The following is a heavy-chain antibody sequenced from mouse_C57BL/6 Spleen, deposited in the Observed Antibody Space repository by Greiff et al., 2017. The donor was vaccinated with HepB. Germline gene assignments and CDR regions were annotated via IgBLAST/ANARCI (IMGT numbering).Heavy chain of an antibody. V-gene: IGHV2-2*01. J-gene: IGHJ2*01. CDR3: ARKGGNYDYYFDY. CDR1: GFSLTSYG. D-gene: IGHD2-4*01. CDR2: IWSGGST. Sequence: QVQLKQSGPGLVQPSQSLSITCTVSGFSLTSYGVHWVRQSPGKGLEWLGVIWSGGSTDYNAAFISRLSISKDNSKSQVVFKMNSLQADDTAIYYCARKGGNYDYYFDYWGQGTTLTVSS.